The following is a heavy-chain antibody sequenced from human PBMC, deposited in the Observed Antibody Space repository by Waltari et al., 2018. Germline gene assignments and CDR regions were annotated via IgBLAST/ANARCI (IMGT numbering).Heavy chain of an antibody. D-gene: IGHD3-3*01. CDR2: IKHSGRT. Sequence: QVQLQQWGAGLLKPSETLSLTCAVYGGSFSGYYWSWIRQPPGKGLEWIGEIKHSGRTNSNQSLKSRVTISVDTSKNQFSLKMSCVTAADTAVYYCARAAQYYDFWSGYYYFDYWGQGTLVTVSS. V-gene: IGHV4-34*01. J-gene: IGHJ4*02. CDR1: GGSFSGYY. CDR3: ARAAQYYDFWSGYYYFDY.